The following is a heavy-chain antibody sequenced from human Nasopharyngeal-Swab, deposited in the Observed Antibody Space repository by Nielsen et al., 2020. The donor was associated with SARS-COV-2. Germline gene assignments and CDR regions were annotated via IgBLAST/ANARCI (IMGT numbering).Heavy chain of an antibody. D-gene: IGHD6-13*01. CDR2: INPSGGST. V-gene: IGHV1-46*01. J-gene: IGHJ4*02. CDR1: GYTFTSYY. Sequence: ASVKVSCKASGYTFTSYYMHWVRQAPGQGLEWMGIINPSGGSTSYAQKFRGRVTMIRDTSTSTVYMELSSLKTEDTAVYYCTTRMRYSSSWDYWGQGTLVTVSS. CDR3: TTRMRYSSSWDY.